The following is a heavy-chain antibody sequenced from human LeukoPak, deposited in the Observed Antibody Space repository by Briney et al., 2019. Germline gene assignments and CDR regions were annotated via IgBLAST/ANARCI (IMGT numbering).Heavy chain of an antibody. J-gene: IGHJ4*02. Sequence: PGGSLRLSCAASGFTFSSYWMSWVRQAPGKGLEWVANIKQDGSEKYYVDSVEGRFTIFRDNAKNSLYLQMNSLRAEDTAVYYCAKGKKWELPIDYWGQGTLVTVSS. D-gene: IGHD1-26*01. CDR1: GFTFSSYW. V-gene: IGHV3-7*03. CDR3: AKGKKWELPIDY. CDR2: IKQDGSEK.